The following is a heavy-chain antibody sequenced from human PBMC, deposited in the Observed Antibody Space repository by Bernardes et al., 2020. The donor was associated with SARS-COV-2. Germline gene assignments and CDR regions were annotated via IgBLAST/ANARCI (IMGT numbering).Heavy chain of an antibody. J-gene: IGHJ3*01. CDR3: VRGNLYSSPTYDIFDV. CDR1: GFTFDDFS. Sequence: GGSLRLSCAASGFTFDDFSMHWVRQVPGRGLQWVAGTNWNGETVDYGDSVKGRFTISRDNANNSLHLQMYNLIVEDTALYFCVRGNLYSSPTYDIFDVWGQGTLVTVSP. CDR2: TNWNGETV. V-gene: IGHV3-9*01. D-gene: IGHD3-10*01.